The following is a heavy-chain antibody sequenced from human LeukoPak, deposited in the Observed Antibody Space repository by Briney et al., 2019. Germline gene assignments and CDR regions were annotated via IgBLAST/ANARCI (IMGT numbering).Heavy chain of an antibody. CDR3: ARDFWSGPRGDY. CDR1: GFTFSSYS. J-gene: IGHJ4*02. D-gene: IGHD3-3*01. Sequence: GGSLRLSCAASGFTFSSYSMNWVRQAPGKGLEWISYISSSSNTIKYADSVKGRLTISRDNAKNSLFLQMNSLRAEDTAVYYCARDFWSGPRGDYWGQGTLVTVSS. V-gene: IGHV3-48*01. CDR2: ISSSSNTI.